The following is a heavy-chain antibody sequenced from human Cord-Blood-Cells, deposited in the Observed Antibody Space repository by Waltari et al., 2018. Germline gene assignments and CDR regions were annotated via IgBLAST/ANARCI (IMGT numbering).Heavy chain of an antibody. V-gene: IGHV3-30*18. J-gene: IGHJ6*03. Sequence: QVQLVESGGGVVQPGRSLRLSCAASGFTFSSYGMHWVRQAPGKGLEGVAVISYDGSNKYYADSVKDRFTISRDNSKNTLYLQMNSLRAEDTAVYYCAKDWSDIVVVPAANYYYYMDVWGKGTTVTVSS. CDR3: AKDWSDIVVVPAANYYYYMDV. CDR2: ISYDGSNK. CDR1: GFTFSSYG. D-gene: IGHD2-2*01.